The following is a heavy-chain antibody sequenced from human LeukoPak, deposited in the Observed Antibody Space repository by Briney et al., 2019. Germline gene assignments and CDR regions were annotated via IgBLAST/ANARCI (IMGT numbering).Heavy chain of an antibody. CDR2: IYYSGST. Sequence: SETLSLTCTVSGGSISSGGYYWSWIRQHPGKGLEWIGYIYYSGSTNYNPSLKSRVTISVDTSKNQFSLKLSSVTAADTAVYYCARELEPLYYYDSSGGDAFDIWGQGTMVTVSS. V-gene: IGHV4-61*08. CDR3: ARELEPLYYYDSSGGDAFDI. CDR1: GGSISSGGYY. J-gene: IGHJ3*02. D-gene: IGHD3-22*01.